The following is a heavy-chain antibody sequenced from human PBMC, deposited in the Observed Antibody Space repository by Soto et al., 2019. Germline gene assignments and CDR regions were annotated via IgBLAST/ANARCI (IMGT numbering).Heavy chain of an antibody. CDR3: ARMNYYDTSGYPFDY. CDR2: IYHSGDT. D-gene: IGHD3-22*01. J-gene: IGHJ4*02. CDR1: GGSISSSNW. Sequence: SETLSLTCAVSGGSISSSNWWSWVRQPPGKGLEWIGDIYHSGDTNYNPSLETRVTMSIDKSKNQFSLKLNSVTAADTAVYYCARMNYYDTSGYPFDYWGQGTLVTVSS. V-gene: IGHV4-4*02.